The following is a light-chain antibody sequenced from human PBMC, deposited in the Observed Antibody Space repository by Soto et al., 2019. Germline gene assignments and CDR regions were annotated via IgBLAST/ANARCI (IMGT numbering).Light chain of an antibody. V-gene: IGKV2-30*01. CDR2: EVS. J-gene: IGKJ2*01. Sequence: DVVMTQSPLSLPVTLGQPASISCRSSQSLVYSDGNTYLSWFQQRPGQSPRRLIYEVSNRDSGVPDRFSGSGSGPDFTLKISRVEAEDVGVYYCMQGTHWPPYTFGQGTKLEIK. CDR3: MQGTHWPPYT. CDR1: QSLVYSDGNTY.